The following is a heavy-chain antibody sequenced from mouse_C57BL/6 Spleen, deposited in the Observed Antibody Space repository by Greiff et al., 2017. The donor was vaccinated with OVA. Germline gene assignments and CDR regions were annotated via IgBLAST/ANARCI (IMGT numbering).Heavy chain of an antibody. CDR3: ARQLAGTGWYFDV. CDR2: IHPNSGST. D-gene: IGHD4-1*01. Sequence: VQLQQPGAELVKPGASVKLSCKASGYTFTSYWMHWVKQRPGQGLEWIGMIHPNSGSTNYNEKFKSKATLTVDKSSSTAYMQLSSLTSEDSAVYYCARQLAGTGWYFDVWGTGTTVTVSS. J-gene: IGHJ1*03. V-gene: IGHV1-64*01. CDR1: GYTFTSYW.